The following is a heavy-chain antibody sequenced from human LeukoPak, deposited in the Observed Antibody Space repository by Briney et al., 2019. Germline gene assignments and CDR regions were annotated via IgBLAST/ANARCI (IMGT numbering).Heavy chain of an antibody. CDR2: ISYDGSNK. V-gene: IGHV3-30*04. CDR1: GFTFSSYA. D-gene: IGHD1-14*01. CDR3: ARDFIILPPGY. J-gene: IGHJ4*02. Sequence: GGSLRLSCAASGFTFSSYAMHWVRQAPGKGLEWVAVISYDGSNKYYADSVKGRFTISRDNSKNTLYLQMNSLRAEDTAVYYCARDFIILPPGYWGQGTLVTVSS.